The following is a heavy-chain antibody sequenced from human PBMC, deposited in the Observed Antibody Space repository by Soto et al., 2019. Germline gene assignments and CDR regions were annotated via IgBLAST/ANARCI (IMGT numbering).Heavy chain of an antibody. Sequence: PGESLKISCTGSGYSFTSYWSGWVHQMAGKGLEWRGIIYAGDSDTRYSPSFQGQVSISDDKPISIAYLQWSSLKASDTAIYYCASLNQDGGVIFDYWGQGTLVTVSS. V-gene: IGHV5-51*07. J-gene: IGHJ4*02. D-gene: IGHD3-16*01. CDR1: GYSFTSYW. CDR2: IYAGDSDT. CDR3: ASLNQDGGVIFDY.